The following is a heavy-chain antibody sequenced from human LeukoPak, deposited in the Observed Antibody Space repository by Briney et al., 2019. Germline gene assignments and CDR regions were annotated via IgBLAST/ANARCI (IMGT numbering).Heavy chain of an antibody. V-gene: IGHV3-74*01. Sequence: GGSLRLSCAASGFTFSNYCMHWVRQAPGKGLVWVSRINSDGSSTRYADSVKGRFTISGDNAKNTLYLQMNSLRAEDTAVYYYASLIGGYSGYDADYWGQGTLVTVSS. CDR1: GFTFSNYC. D-gene: IGHD5-12*01. J-gene: IGHJ4*02. CDR2: INSDGSST. CDR3: ASLIGGYSGYDADY.